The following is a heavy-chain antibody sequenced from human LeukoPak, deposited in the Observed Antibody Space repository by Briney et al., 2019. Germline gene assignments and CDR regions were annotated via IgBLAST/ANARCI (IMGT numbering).Heavy chain of an antibody. D-gene: IGHD2-15*01. V-gene: IGHV3-23*01. CDR1: GFTFSTYA. J-gene: IGHJ4*02. CDR3: AKEAPGYCSGGSCYAYFDY. Sequence: PGGSLRLSCAASGFTFSTYAMSWDRHAPGKGLELVSAISGSGGSTYYADSVKGRFTISRDNSKNTLYLQMNSLRAEDTAVYYCAKEAPGYCSGGSCYAYFDYWGQGTLVTVS. CDR2: ISGSGGST.